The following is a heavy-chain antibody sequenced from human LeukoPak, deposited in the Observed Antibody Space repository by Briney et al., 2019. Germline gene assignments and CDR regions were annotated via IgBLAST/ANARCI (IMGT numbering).Heavy chain of an antibody. D-gene: IGHD3-22*01. CDR2: LTNTRGTK. J-gene: IGHJ4*02. V-gene: IGHV3-23*01. CDR3: ARSAYLDSSGYYFDF. Sequence: QSGGSLRLSCTASGFTFDAYAMNWVRQAPGKGLKWVSGLTNTRGTKYYADSVKGRFSISRDNSKITVSLQMNSLSADDTAVYYCARSAYLDSSGYYFDFWGQGTLVTVSS. CDR1: GFTFDAYA.